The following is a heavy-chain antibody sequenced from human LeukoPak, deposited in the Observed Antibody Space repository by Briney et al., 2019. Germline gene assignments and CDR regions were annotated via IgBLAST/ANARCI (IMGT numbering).Heavy chain of an antibody. J-gene: IGHJ4*02. CDR3: ARVSRGSSYFDY. CDR2: IYYSGST. Sequence: PSETLSLTCTVSGGSISSYYWSWIRQPPGKGLEWIGYIYYSGSTNYNPSLKSRVTISVDTSKNQFSLKLSSVSAADTAVYYCARVSRGSSYFDYWGQGTLVTVSS. CDR1: GGSISSYY. D-gene: IGHD3-16*01. V-gene: IGHV4-59*01.